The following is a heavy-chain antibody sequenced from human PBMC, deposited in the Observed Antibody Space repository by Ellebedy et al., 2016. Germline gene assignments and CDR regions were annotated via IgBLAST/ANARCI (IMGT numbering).Heavy chain of an antibody. CDR2: IRNKAYGGTT. D-gene: IGHD2-8*01. CDR3: CRYTGTKSDF. CDR1: GFKFGDYE. V-gene: IGHV3-49*04. Sequence: GESLKISCAASGFKFGDYEMSWVRQVPGKGLEWVSFIRNKAYGGTTEYAASVKGRFTISRDDSNSIAYLEMNSLKTEDTAVYYCCRYTGTKSDFWGQGTLVTVSS. J-gene: IGHJ4*02.